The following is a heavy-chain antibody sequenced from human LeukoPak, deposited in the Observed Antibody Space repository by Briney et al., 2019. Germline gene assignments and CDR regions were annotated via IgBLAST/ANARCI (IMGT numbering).Heavy chain of an antibody. J-gene: IGHJ4*02. Sequence: GGSLRLSCAASGFTFSSYAMSWVRQAPGKGLEWVAFIRYDGSNQYYADSVKGRFTISRDNSKNTLYLQMSLTTEDTAVYYCAREVGPLDYWGQGTLVTVSS. V-gene: IGHV3-30*02. CDR2: IRYDGSNQ. CDR1: GFTFSSYA. CDR3: AREVGPLDY.